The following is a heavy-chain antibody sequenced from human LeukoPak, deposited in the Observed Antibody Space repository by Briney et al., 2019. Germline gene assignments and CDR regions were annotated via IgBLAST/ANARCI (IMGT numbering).Heavy chain of an antibody. CDR3: AKDKAVVIAILDY. J-gene: IGHJ4*02. CDR2: IRYDGSNK. D-gene: IGHD2-21*01. Sequence: PGGSLRLSCAASGFTFSSYGMHWVRQAPGKGLEWVAFIRYDGSNKYYADSVKGRFTISRDNSKNTLYLQMNSLRAEDTAVYYCAKDKAVVIAILDYWAREPWSPSPQ. V-gene: IGHV3-30*02. CDR1: GFTFSSYG.